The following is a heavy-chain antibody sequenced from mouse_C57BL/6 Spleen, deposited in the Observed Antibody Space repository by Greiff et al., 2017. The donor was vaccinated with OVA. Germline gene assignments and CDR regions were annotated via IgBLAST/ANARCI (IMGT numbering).Heavy chain of an antibody. CDR2: INPSSGYT. V-gene: IGHV1-4*01. Sequence: VQGVESGAELARPGASVKMSCKASGYTFTSYTMHWVKQRPGQGLEWIGYINPSSGYTKYNQKFKDKATLTADKSSSTAYMQLSSLTSEDSAVYYCAREEYFDVWGTGTTVTVSS. CDR1: GYTFTSYT. CDR3: AREEYFDV. J-gene: IGHJ1*03.